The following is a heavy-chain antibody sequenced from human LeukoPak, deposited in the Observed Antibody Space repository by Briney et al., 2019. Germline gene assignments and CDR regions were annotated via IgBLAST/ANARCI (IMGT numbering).Heavy chain of an antibody. Sequence: GGSVRLSCAACGFTFSSYAMSWVRQAPGKGLEWFSAIRGSGGSTYYADSVKGRFTISRDNSKNTLYLQMNSLRAEDTAVYYCAKGTGSALYYYYGMDVWGQGTTVTVSS. CDR2: IRGSGGST. CDR1: GFTFSSYA. V-gene: IGHV3-23*01. J-gene: IGHJ6*02. CDR3: AKGTGSALYYYYGMDV. D-gene: IGHD3-10*01.